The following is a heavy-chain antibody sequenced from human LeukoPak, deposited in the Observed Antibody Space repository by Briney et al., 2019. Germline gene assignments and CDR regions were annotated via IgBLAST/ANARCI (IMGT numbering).Heavy chain of an antibody. Sequence: TGGSLRLSCAASGFSFSSYEMNWIRQAPGKGLEWVSYISSVGGSVIHHADSVKGRFTITRDNAKNSLYLQMNSLRADDTAVYFCARDPGGYFDYWGQGTLVTVSS. CDR3: ARDPGGYFDY. J-gene: IGHJ4*02. D-gene: IGHD3-10*01. CDR2: ISSVGGSVI. CDR1: GFSFSSYE. V-gene: IGHV3-48*03.